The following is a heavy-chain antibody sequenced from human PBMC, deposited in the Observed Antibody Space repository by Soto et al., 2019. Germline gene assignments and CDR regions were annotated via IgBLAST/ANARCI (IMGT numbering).Heavy chain of an antibody. D-gene: IGHD3-10*01. J-gene: IGHJ4*02. V-gene: IGHV3-30*18. CDR3: AKVGYYGSGSYTNRDY. CDR1: GFTFSSYG. CDR2: ISYDGSNK. Sequence: SGGSLRVSCAASGFTFSSYGMHWVRQAPGKGLEWVAVISYDGSNKYYAESVKGRFTISRDNSKNTLYLQMNSLRAEDTAVYYCAKVGYYGSGSYTNRDYWGQGTLVTVSS.